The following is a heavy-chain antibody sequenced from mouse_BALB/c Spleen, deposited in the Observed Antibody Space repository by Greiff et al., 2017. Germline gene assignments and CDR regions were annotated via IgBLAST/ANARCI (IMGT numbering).Heavy chain of an antibody. J-gene: IGHJ3*01. CDR3: ARDNYRSFAY. CDR2: ISSGGSYT. CDR1: GFTFSSYA. Sequence: EVQLVESGGDLVKPGGSLKLSCAASGFTFSSYAMSWVRQSPEKRLEWVAEISSGGSYTYYPDTVTGRFTISRDNAKNTLYLEMSSLRSEDTAMYYCARDNYRSFAYWGQGTLVTVSA. V-gene: IGHV5-9-4*01. D-gene: IGHD2-14*01.